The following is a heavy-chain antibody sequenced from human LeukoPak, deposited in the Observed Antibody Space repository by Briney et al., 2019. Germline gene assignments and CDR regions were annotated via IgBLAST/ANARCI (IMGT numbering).Heavy chain of an antibody. CDR3: VRDLPYISSGYNSYYREV. Sequence: PSQTLSLTCTISGGSQLTGGYYWLWIRQHPGKGLEWIGYIYYSGSTYYNPSLKSRVTISVDTSKKQFSLRLSSVPPADTAVYYCVRDLPYISSGYNSYYREVGGKGATVTVSS. CDR2: IYYSGST. V-gene: IGHV4-31*03. CDR1: GGSQLTGGYY. D-gene: IGHD3-22*01. J-gene: IGHJ6*03.